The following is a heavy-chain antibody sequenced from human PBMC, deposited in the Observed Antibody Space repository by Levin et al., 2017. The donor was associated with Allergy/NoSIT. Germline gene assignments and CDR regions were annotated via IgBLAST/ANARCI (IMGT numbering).Heavy chain of an antibody. V-gene: IGHV3-48*02. CDR2: ISSSSSTI. J-gene: IGHJ6*03. CDR3: ARDLGSYDWGDYMDV. Sequence: GGSLRLSCAASGFTFSSYSMNWVRQAPGKGLEWVSYISSSSSTIYYADSVKGRFTISRDNAKNSLYLQMNSLRDEDTAVYYCARDLGSYDWGDYMDVWGKGTTVTVSS. D-gene: IGHD5-12*01. CDR1: GFTFSSYS.